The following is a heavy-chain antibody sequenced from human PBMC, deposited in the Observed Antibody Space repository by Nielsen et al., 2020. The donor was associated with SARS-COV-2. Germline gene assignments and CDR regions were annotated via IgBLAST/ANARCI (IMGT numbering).Heavy chain of an antibody. J-gene: IGHJ4*02. D-gene: IGHD3-22*01. CDR2: ISSSGSTI. Sequence: GGSLRLSCAASGFTFSDYYMSWIRQAPGKGLEWVSYISSSGSTIYYADSVKGRFTISRDSAKNSLYLQMNSLRAEDTAVYYCAATAPRDYDSSGYYFDYWGQGTLVTVSS. V-gene: IGHV3-11*04. CDR1: GFTFSDYY. CDR3: AATAPRDYDSSGYYFDY.